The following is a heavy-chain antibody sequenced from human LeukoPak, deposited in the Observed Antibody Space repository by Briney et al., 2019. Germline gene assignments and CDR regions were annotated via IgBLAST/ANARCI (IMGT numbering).Heavy chain of an antibody. CDR2: IIPIFGTA. CDR1: GGTFSSYA. J-gene: IGHJ3*02. D-gene: IGHD2-2*01. CDR3: ARGSDCSSTSRYLFGAFDI. V-gene: IGHV1-69*13. Sequence: ASVKVSCKASGGTFSSYAISWVRQAPGQGLEWMGGIIPIFGTANYAQKFQGRVTITADESTSTAYMELSSLRSEDTAVYYCARGSDCSSTSRYLFGAFDIWGQGTMVTVSS.